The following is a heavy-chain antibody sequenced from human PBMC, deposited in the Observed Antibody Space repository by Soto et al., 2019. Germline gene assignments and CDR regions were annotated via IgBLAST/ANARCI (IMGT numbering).Heavy chain of an antibody. CDR3: TTGRIAEDDFDI. Sequence: GGSLRLSCAASGFTFSNAWMSWVRQAPGKGLEWVGRIKSKTDGGTTDYAAPVKGRFTISRDDSKNTLYLQMNSLKTEDTAVYYCTTGRIAEDDFDIWGEGTMVTVSS. CDR2: IKSKTDGGTT. D-gene: IGHD6-13*01. CDR1: GFTFSNAW. J-gene: IGHJ3*02. V-gene: IGHV3-15*01.